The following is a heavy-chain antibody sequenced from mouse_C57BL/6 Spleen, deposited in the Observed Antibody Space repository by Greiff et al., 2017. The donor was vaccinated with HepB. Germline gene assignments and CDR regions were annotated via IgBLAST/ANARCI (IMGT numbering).Heavy chain of an antibody. V-gene: IGHV1-7*01. J-gene: IGHJ4*01. CDR3: ARAPYAMDY. CDR2: INPSSGYN. CDR1: GYTFTSYW. Sequence: QVHVKQSGAELAKPGASVKLSCKASGYTFTSYWMHWVKQRPGQGLEWIGYINPSSGYNKYNQKFKDKATLTADKSSSTAYMQLSSLTYEDSAVYYCARAPYAMDYWGQGTSVTVSS.